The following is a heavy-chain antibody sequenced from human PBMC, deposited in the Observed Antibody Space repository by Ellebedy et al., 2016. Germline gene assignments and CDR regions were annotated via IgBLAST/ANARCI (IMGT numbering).Heavy chain of an antibody. Sequence: GSLRLXXAVYGGSFSGYYWNWIRQPPGKGLEWIGEINHSGSTNHNPSLKSRVTISVDTSKNQFSLKLSSVAAADTAVYYCARGRYYMYYWGQGTLVTVSS. V-gene: IGHV4-34*01. CDR2: INHSGST. D-gene: IGHD3-10*01. CDR1: GGSFSGYY. CDR3: ARGRYYMYY. J-gene: IGHJ4*02.